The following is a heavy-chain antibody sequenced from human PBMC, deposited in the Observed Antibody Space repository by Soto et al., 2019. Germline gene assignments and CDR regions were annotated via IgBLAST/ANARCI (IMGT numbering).Heavy chain of an antibody. J-gene: IGHJ5*02. V-gene: IGHV4-38-2*01. CDR2: IFHSGFT. D-gene: IGHD6-6*01. CDR1: DHSISSGYY. Sequence: SETLSLTCAVSDHSISSGYYWAWIRQPPGKGLEWIGSIFHSGFTYHNPSLKSRVTISIDTSKNQFSLKLTSVTAADTAVYYCAREYSSSWNWFDPWGQATLVTVSS. CDR3: AREYSSSWNWFDP.